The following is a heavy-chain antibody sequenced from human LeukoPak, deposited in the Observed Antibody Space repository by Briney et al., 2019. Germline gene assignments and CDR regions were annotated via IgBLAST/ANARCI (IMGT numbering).Heavy chain of an antibody. CDR2: INHSGST. J-gene: IGHJ6*03. Sequence: PSETLSLTCAVYGGSFSGYYWSWIRQPPGKGLEWIGEINHSGSTNYNPSLKSRVTISVDTSKNQFSLKLSSVTAADTAVYYCATTETTQANYYYYYMDVWGKGTTVTVSS. D-gene: IGHD1-7*01. CDR1: GGSFSGYY. CDR3: ATTETTQANYYYYYMDV. V-gene: IGHV4-34*01.